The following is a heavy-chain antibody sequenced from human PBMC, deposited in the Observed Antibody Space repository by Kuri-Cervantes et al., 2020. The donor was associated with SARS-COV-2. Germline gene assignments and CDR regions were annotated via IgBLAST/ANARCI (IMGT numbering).Heavy chain of an antibody. D-gene: IGHD6-6*01. J-gene: IGHJ6*02. CDR2: ISSSSYI. Sequence: GESLNISCAASGFTFSSYSMNWVRQAPGKGLEWVSSISSSSYIYYADSVKGRFTISRDNAKNSLYLQMNSLRAEDTAVYYCARGGLGGQLVDGMDVWGQGTTVTVSS. CDR3: ARGGLGGQLVDGMDV. V-gene: IGHV3-21*01. CDR1: GFTFSSYS.